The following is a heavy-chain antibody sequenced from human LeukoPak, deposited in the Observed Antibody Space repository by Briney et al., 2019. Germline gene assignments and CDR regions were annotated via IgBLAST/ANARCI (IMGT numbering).Heavy chain of an antibody. CDR2: ISAYNGNT. D-gene: IGHD3-22*01. V-gene: IGHV1-18*01. Sequence: ASVKVSCKASGYTFTSYGISWVRQAPGQGLEWMGWISAYNGNTNYAQKLQGRVTMTTDTSTSTAYMELRSLRSNDTAVYYCARGAHYYDSSGLDYWGQGTLVTVSS. CDR3: ARGAHYYDSSGLDY. CDR1: GYTFTSYG. J-gene: IGHJ4*02.